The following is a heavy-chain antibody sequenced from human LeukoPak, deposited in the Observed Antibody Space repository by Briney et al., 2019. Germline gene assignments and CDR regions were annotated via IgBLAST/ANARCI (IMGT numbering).Heavy chain of an antibody. CDR3: AELGITMIGGV. CDR1: GFTVSSYY. J-gene: IGHJ6*04. Sequence: GGSLRLSCAASGFTVSSYYMSWVRQAPGKGLEWVSVIYSGGSTYYADSVKGRFTISRDNAKNSLYLQMNSLRAEDTAVYYCAELGITMIGGVWGKGTTVTISS. D-gene: IGHD3-10*02. V-gene: IGHV3-53*01. CDR2: IYSGGST.